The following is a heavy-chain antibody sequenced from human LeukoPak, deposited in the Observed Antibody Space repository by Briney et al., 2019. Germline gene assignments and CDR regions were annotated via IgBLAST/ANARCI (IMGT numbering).Heavy chain of an antibody. Sequence: PGGSLRLSCAASGFTFSSYEMNWVRQAPGKGLEWVSYISSSGSTIYYADSVKGRFTISRDNAKNSLYLQMNSLRAEDTALYYCARGGYVNADYYYYMDVWGKGTTVTVSS. CDR2: ISSSGSTI. CDR3: ARGGYVNADYYYYMDV. D-gene: IGHD3-16*01. J-gene: IGHJ6*03. V-gene: IGHV3-48*03. CDR1: GFTFSSYE.